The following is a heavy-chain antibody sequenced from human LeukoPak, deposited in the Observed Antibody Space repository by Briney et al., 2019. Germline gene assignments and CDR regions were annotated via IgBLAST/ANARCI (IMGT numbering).Heavy chain of an antibody. CDR1: GGSISSGGYY. D-gene: IGHD1-26*01. CDR3: ATRLRNSGSQSHKWTAAYYFDY. V-gene: IGHV4-39*07. CDR2: INHSGST. Sequence: KSSETLSLTCTVSGGSISSGGYYWSWIRQPPGKGLEWIGEINHSGSTNYNPSLKSRVTISVDTSKNQFSLKLSSVTAADTAVYYCATRLRNSGSQSHKWTAAYYFDYWGQGTLVTVSS. J-gene: IGHJ4*02.